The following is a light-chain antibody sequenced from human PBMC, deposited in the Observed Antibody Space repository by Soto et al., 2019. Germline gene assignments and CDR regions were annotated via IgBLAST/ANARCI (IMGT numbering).Light chain of an antibody. CDR3: GTWYSSLTAVV. V-gene: IGLV1-51*01. CDR1: SSNIGNNF. CDR2: DNN. J-gene: IGLJ2*01. Sequence: QSVLTQPPSVFAAPGQTVTISCSGSSSNIGNNFGSWYQQLPGAAPKFVMYDNNNRPSGIPDRFSGSKSGASATLGITGLQTGDQADYYCGTWYSSLTAVVFGGGTKLTVL.